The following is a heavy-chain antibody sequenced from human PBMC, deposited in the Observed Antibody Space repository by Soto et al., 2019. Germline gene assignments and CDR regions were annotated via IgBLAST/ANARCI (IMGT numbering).Heavy chain of an antibody. D-gene: IGHD6-13*01. J-gene: IGHJ6*02. CDR2: ISGSGGSS. CDR3: AKVTKRAAAGRYEYYKYGMDV. CDR1: GFAFSTYA. Sequence: PGGSLRPSCAAAGFAFSTYAMTWVRQAPGKGLEWVSVISGSGGSSYYAASVKGRFTISRDNSKNTLFLQMNGLRAEDTAVYYCAKVTKRAAAGRYEYYKYGMDVWGQGTTVTVSS. V-gene: IGHV3-23*01.